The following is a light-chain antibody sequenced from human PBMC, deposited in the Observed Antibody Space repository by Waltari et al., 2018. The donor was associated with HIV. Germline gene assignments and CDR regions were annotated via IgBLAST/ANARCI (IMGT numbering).Light chain of an antibody. J-gene: IGKJ1*01. V-gene: IGKV1-5*03. Sequence: QMTQSPSTLSASVGDRVTITCRASESISSWLDWYQQKPGKAPKLLIYKASSLESGVPLRFSGSGSGTEFTLTVNSLQPDDFATYYCQQYNSYSWTFGQGTKVEIK. CDR3: QQYNSYSWT. CDR1: ESISSW. CDR2: KAS.